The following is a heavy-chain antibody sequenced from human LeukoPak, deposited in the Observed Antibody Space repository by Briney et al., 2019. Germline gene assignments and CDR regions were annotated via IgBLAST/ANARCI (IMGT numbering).Heavy chain of an antibody. CDR1: GYTFTGYY. J-gene: IGHJ6*02. V-gene: IGHV1-2*02. CDR3: ARDLYSSSWYGLHLSNYYYYGMDV. Sequence: GASVKVSCKASGYTFTGYYMHWVRQAPGQGLEWMGWINPNSGGTNYAQKFQGRVTMTRDTSISTAYMELSRLRSDDTAVYYCARDLYSSSWYGLHLSNYYYYGMDVWGQGTTVTVSS. CDR2: INPNSGGT. D-gene: IGHD6-13*01.